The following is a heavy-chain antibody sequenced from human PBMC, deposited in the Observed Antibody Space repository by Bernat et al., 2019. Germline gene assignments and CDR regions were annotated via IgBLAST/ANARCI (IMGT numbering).Heavy chain of an antibody. D-gene: IGHD2-21*02. CDR2: TKHRAESYNT. CDR3: VRDRGDAKSAISD. CDR1: GFTFSGHY. J-gene: IGHJ4*02. V-gene: IGHV3-72*01. Sequence: EVQLVESGGGLVQPGGCLRLSCAASGFTFSGHYMDWVRQAPGKGLEWVGRTKHRAESYNTEYAASVKGRFTISRDESRNLMYLQMNSLKIEDTAVYYCVRDRGDAKSAISDWGQGTLVTVSS.